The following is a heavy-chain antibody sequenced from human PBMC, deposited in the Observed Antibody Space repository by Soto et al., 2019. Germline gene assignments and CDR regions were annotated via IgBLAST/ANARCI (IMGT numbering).Heavy chain of an antibody. CDR3: ARTRTHDYGDYSYFDY. V-gene: IGHV4-31*03. Sequence: QVQLQESGPGLVKPSQTLSLTCTVSGGSISSGGYYWSWIRQHPGKGLEWIGYIYYSGSTYYNPSLKSRVTISVDTSKNHFSLKLSSVTAADTAVYYCARTRTHDYGDYSYFDYWGQGTLVTVSS. CDR2: IYYSGST. CDR1: GGSISSGGYY. J-gene: IGHJ4*02. D-gene: IGHD4-17*01.